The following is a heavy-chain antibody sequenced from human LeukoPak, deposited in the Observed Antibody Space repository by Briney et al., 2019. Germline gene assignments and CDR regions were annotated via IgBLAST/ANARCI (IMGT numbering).Heavy chain of an antibody. CDR3: ARGRGSSGWYPTDYFDY. CDR2: INHSGST. D-gene: IGHD6-19*01. V-gene: IGHV4-34*01. J-gene: IGHJ4*02. Sequence: PSETLSLTCAVYGGSFSGYYWSWIRQPPGKGLEWIGEINHSGSTNCNPSLKSRVTISVDTSKNQFSLKLSSVTAADTAVYYCARGRGSSGWYPTDYFDYWGQGTLVTVSS. CDR1: GGSFSGYY.